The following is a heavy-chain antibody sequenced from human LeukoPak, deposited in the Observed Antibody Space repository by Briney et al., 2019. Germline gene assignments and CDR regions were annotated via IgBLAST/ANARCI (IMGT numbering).Heavy chain of an antibody. Sequence: SETLSLTCTVSGDSISSYYWSWIRQPPGKGLEWIGYMYYSGNVNYNPSLKSRVTISIDTSTNQFSLKLSSVTAADTAVYYCARQRAYQLLYWNYYYYGMDVWGQGTTVTVSS. CDR1: GDSISSYY. D-gene: IGHD2-2*02. CDR3: ARQRAYQLLYWNYYYYGMDV. V-gene: IGHV4-59*01. J-gene: IGHJ6*02. CDR2: MYYSGNV.